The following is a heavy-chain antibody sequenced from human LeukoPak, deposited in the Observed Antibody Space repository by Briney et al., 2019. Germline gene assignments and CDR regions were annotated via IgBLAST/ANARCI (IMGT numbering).Heavy chain of an antibody. CDR1: DFTFNTYD. CDR2: ISSSSSYI. CDR3: AREGHSYYYMDV. Sequence: GGSLRLSCAASDFTFNTYDMNWVRQAPGRGLEWVSCISSSSSYIYYADSVKGRFTISRDNAKNSLYLQMNSLRAEDTSIYYCAREGHSYYYMDVWGKGTTVTVSS. V-gene: IGHV3-21*01. J-gene: IGHJ6*03.